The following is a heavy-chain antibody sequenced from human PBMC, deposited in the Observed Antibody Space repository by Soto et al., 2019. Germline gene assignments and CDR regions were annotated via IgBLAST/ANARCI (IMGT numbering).Heavy chain of an antibody. CDR3: AREYSYGFNYYYYGMDV. CDR1: SGSISSTSYY. Sequence: SETLSLTCTVTSGSISSTSYYWSWIRQPPGKGLEWIGSIHHSGSTFSNPSLKGRVTISIDTSKNQFSLKVGSVTAADTAVYYCAREYSYGFNYYYYGMDVWGQGTTVTVSS. V-gene: IGHV4-39*02. CDR2: IHHSGST. D-gene: IGHD5-18*01. J-gene: IGHJ6*02.